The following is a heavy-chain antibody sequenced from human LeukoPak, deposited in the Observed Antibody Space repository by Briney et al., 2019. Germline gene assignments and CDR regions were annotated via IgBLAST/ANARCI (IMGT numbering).Heavy chain of an antibody. CDR1: GGSISSGGYS. D-gene: IGHD5-24*01. V-gene: IGHV4-30-2*01. CDR2: IYHSGST. CDR3: TKGDKGAFDI. Sequence: PSQTLSLTCAVSGGSISSGGYSWSWIRQPPGKGLEWIGYIYHSGSTYYNPSLKSRVTISVDRSKNQFSLKLSSVTAADTAVYYCTKGDKGAFDIWGQGTMFTVSS. J-gene: IGHJ3*02.